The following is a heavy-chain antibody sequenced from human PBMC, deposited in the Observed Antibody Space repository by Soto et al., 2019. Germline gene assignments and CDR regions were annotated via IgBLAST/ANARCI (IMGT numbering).Heavy chain of an antibody. CDR3: AGSTGYSSC. CDR1: GFTVSSND. CDR2: IYSGGST. Sequence: GGSLRLSCAASGFTVSSNDMSWVRQAPGKGLEWVSVIYSGGSTYYADSVKGRFTISRHNSKNTLHPQMNSLGTEDSALYYCAGSTGYSSCWGQGTLVTVSS. J-gene: IGHJ4*02. V-gene: IGHV3-53*04. D-gene: IGHD6-19*01.